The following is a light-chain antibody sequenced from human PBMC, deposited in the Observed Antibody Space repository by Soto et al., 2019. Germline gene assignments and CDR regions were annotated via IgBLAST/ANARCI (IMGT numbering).Light chain of an antibody. CDR3: GTWDSSLSAYV. Sequence: QSVLTQPPSVSAAPGQKATILCSGRSSNIGNNYVSWSQQVQGTAPKPLIYDNNTRPSGIPDRFSGSKSGTSANLGITGLQTGDEADYYCGTWDSSLSAYVFGTGTKVTVL. J-gene: IGLJ1*01. V-gene: IGLV1-51*01. CDR2: DNN. CDR1: SSNIGNNY.